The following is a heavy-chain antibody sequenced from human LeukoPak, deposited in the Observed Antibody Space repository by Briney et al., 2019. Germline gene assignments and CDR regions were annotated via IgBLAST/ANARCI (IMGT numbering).Heavy chain of an antibody. D-gene: IGHD3-10*01. CDR3: ARVVRGVIISAPFDY. CDR1: GGSISSGDYY. CDR2: IYYSGST. Sequence: SETLSLTCTVSGGSISSGDYYWSWIRQPPGKGLEWIGYIYYSGSTNYNPSLKSRVTISVDTSKNQFSLKLSSVTAADTAVYYCARVVRGVIISAPFDYWGQGTLVTVSS. J-gene: IGHJ4*02. V-gene: IGHV4-61*08.